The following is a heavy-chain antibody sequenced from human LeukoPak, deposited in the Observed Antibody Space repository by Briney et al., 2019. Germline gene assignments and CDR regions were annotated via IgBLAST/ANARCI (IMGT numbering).Heavy chain of an antibody. D-gene: IGHD6-19*01. V-gene: IGHV4-4*07. CDR2: IYTSGST. J-gene: IGHJ4*02. CDR1: GGSISSYH. Sequence: SETLSLTCTVSGGSISSYHWSWIRQPAGKGLEWIGRIYTSGSTNYNPSLKSRVTMSVDPSKNQYSLKLSSVTAADTAVYYCAREGGVAGTSDYWGQGTLVTVSS. CDR3: AREGGVAGTSDY.